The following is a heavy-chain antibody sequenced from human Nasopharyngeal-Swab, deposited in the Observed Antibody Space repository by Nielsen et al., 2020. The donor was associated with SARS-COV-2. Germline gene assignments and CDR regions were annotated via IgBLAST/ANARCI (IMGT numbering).Heavy chain of an antibody. CDR1: GYTFTNYW. J-gene: IGHJ4*02. Sequence: GASLKIPCKGSGYTFTNYWIGWVRQMPGKGLEWMGLIYPDDSDTTYSPSFQGQVTLSADKSISTAYLQWSSLKASDTAMYYCARGTGNYWGRFDYWGQGTLVTVSS. CDR2: IYPDDSDT. D-gene: IGHD1-26*01. V-gene: IGHV5-51*01. CDR3: ARGTGNYWGRFDY.